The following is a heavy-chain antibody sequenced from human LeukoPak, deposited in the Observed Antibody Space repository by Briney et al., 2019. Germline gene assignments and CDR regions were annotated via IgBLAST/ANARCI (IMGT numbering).Heavy chain of an antibody. CDR3: ARSNNDGDYLGVGFDY. J-gene: IGHJ4*02. D-gene: IGHD4-17*01. V-gene: IGHV7-4-1*02. Sequence: ASVTVSCTASGYTFTNYAMNWVRQAPGQGLEWMGWINTNTGNPTYAQGFTGRFVFSLDTSVSTAYLQISSLQAEDTAVYYCARSNNDGDYLGVGFDYWGQGTLVTVSS. CDR1: GYTFTNYA. CDR2: INTNTGNP.